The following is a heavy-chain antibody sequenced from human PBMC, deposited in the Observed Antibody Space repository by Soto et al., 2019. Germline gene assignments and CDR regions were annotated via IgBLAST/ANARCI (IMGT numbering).Heavy chain of an antibody. CDR2: IIPIFGTA. J-gene: IGHJ6*02. CDR3: ARGFAGYSSSYYYYYGMDV. Sequence: VKVSCKASGGTFSSYAISWVRQAPGQGLEWMGGIIPIFGTANYAQKFQGRVTITADESTSTAYMELSSLRSEDTAVYYCARGFAGYSSSYYYYYGMDVWGQGTTVTVSS. CDR1: GGTFSSYA. D-gene: IGHD6-13*01. V-gene: IGHV1-69*13.